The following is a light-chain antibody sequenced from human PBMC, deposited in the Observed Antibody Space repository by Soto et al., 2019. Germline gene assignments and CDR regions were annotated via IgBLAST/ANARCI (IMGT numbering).Light chain of an antibody. Sequence: EIVMTQSPDTLSVSPGEKATLSCRASQSVRSNLAWYQQKPGQAPRLLIFGASTGATGVPARFSGGGSETAFTLTINGLQSEDFANYCCQQYSDWPLTFGGGTKVES. J-gene: IGKJ4*01. CDR3: QQYSDWPLT. CDR1: QSVRSN. V-gene: IGKV3-15*01. CDR2: GAS.